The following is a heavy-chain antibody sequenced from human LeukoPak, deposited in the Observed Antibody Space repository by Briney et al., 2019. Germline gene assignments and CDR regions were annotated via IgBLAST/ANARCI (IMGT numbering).Heavy chain of an antibody. Sequence: GGSLRLSCAASGFTFSSYSMNWVRQAPGKGREGVSSISSSSSYIYYADSVKGRFTISRDNAKNSLYLQMNSLRAEDTAVYYCARGLGFGELLGWGQGTLVTVSS. D-gene: IGHD3-10*01. CDR1: GFTFSSYS. CDR2: ISSSSSYI. CDR3: ARGLGFGELLG. V-gene: IGHV3-21*01. J-gene: IGHJ4*02.